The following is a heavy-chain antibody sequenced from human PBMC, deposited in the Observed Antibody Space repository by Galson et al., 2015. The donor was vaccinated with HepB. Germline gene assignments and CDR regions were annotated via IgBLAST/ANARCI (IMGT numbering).Heavy chain of an antibody. D-gene: IGHD6-6*01. CDR3: ANQSTSSVGNWFGP. J-gene: IGHJ5*02. Sequence: SVKVSCKASGDSVSGHAISWVRQAPGQGLEWMGRIIPMFDVTNYPQKFQDRATISADMSTNTVYLELSRLRSEDTAVYFCANQSTSSVGNWFGPWSQGTLVTVSS. CDR1: GDSVSGHA. V-gene: IGHV1-69*04. CDR2: IIPMFDVT.